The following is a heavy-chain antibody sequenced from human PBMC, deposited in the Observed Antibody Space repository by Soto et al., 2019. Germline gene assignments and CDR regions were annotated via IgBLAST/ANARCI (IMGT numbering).Heavy chain of an antibody. Sequence: QAPGKGLEWVSTISDSGGSSYYADSVKGRFTISRDNSKNTLYLQMNSLRAEDTALYYCARAIHADYFDYWGQGTLVTVSS. J-gene: IGHJ4*02. V-gene: IGHV3-23*01. CDR3: ARAIHADYFDY. CDR2: ISDSGGSS. D-gene: IGHD3-3*01.